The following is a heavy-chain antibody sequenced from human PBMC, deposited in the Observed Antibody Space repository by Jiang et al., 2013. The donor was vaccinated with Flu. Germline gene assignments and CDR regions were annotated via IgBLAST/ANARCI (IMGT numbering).Heavy chain of an antibody. J-gene: IGHJ4*02. Sequence: RLSCTVSGFTFSSYAMSWVRQAPGKGLEWVSGISGGGEGTYYADSVKGRFTISRDNSKNTLFLQMNTLRAEDTAVYYCAKLTDYFDSSGNFHYWGQGTLVTVSS. CDR1: GFTFSSYA. V-gene: IGHV3-23*01. D-gene: IGHD3-22*01. CDR2: ISGGGEGT. CDR3: AKLTDYFDSSGNFHY.